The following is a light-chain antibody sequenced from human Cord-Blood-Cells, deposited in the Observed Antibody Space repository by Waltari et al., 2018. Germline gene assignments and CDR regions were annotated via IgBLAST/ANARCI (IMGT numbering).Light chain of an antibody. CDR2: SNN. J-gene: IGLJ1*01. Sequence: QSVLTQPPSASGTPGQRVTISCSGSSSNIGSNTVNWDQQLPGTAPKLLTYSNNQRTSGFPDRCSGSKSGTSASLAISGLQSEDEADYYCAAWDDSLNGYVFGTGTKVTVL. V-gene: IGLV1-44*01. CDR3: AAWDDSLNGYV. CDR1: SSNIGSNT.